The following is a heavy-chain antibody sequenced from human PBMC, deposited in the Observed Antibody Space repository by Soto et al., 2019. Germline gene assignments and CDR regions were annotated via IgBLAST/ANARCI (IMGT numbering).Heavy chain of an antibody. V-gene: IGHV3-23*01. Sequence: GSLRLSCSASGFTFSSYAMSWVRQAPGKGLEWVSAISGSGGSTYYADSVKGRFTISRDNSKNTLYLQMNSLRAEDTAVYYCAKGGDKVFDYYYYGMDVWGQGTTVTVSS. D-gene: IGHD1-20*01. CDR1: GFTFSSYA. CDR3: AKGGDKVFDYYYYGMDV. CDR2: ISGSGGST. J-gene: IGHJ6*02.